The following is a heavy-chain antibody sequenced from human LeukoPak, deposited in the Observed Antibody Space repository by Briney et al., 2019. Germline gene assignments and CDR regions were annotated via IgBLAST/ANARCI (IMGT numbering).Heavy chain of an antibody. CDR3: AKESGSRSYGAYFPH. V-gene: IGHV3-23*01. D-gene: IGHD6-13*01. CDR2: ISGSGGST. J-gene: IGHJ1*01. Sequence: GGSLGLSCAASGFTFSSYAMSWVRQAPGKGLEWVSAISGSGGSTYYADSVKGRFTISRDNSKSTLYLQMNSLRAEDTAVYYCAKESGSRSYGAYFPHRGQGTLVTVSS. CDR1: GFTFSSYA.